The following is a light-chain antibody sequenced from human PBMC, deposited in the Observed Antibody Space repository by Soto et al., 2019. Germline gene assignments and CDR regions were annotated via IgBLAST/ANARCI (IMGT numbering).Light chain of an antibody. V-gene: IGKV1-5*03. Sequence: DIQMTQSPSTLSASVGDRVTITCRASQSISSWLAWYQQKPGKAPKLLIYKASSLESGVPSRFSGSGSGTEFTLTIISLQPDDFATYYCQQYNSYSLTFGQGTKLEIK. CDR1: QSISSW. CDR2: KAS. CDR3: QQYNSYSLT. J-gene: IGKJ2*01.